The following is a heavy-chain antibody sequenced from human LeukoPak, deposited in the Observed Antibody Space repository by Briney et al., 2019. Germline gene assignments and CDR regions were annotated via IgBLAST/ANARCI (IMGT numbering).Heavy chain of an antibody. V-gene: IGHV3-30*02. CDR3: AKGQQWVRELLDP. J-gene: IGHJ5*02. CDR1: GCTFSSYG. Sequence: PGETLTLSCAASGCTFSSYGLHWVRQPPGKGLEWVAFIRYDGSNKYYADSVKGCFTIFRDNSKHMLFLEINGLRAEDTAVYYCAKGQQWVRELLDPWGQGSLVSVSS. CDR2: IRYDGSNK. D-gene: IGHD6-19*01.